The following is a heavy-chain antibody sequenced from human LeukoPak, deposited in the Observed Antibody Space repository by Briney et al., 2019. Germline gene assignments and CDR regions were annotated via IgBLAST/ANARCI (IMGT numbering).Heavy chain of an antibody. V-gene: IGHV3-21*01. D-gene: IGHD3-22*01. CDR2: ISSSSSYI. CDR3: ARDRRYDSSGYYYVGNNWFDP. CDR1: GFTFSSYS. J-gene: IGHJ5*02. Sequence: GGSLRLSCVASGFTFSSYSMNWVRQAPGKGLEWVSSISSSSSYIYYADSVKGRFTISRDNAKNSLYLQMNSLRAEDTAVYYCARDRRYDSSGYYYVGNNWFDPWGQGTLVTVSS.